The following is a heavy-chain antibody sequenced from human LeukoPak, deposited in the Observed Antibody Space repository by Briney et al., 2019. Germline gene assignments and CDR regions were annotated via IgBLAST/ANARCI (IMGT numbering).Heavy chain of an antibody. CDR1: GYTFTGYH. J-gene: IGHJ4*02. CDR3: ARVSTRRFLEWLLGY. CDR2: INPNSGGT. D-gene: IGHD3-3*01. V-gene: IGHV1-2*02. Sequence: GASVKVSCKASGYTFTGYHMHWVRQAPGQGLEWMGWINPNSGGTNYARKFQGRVTMTRDTSISTAYMELSRLRSDDTAVYYCARVSTRRFLEWLLGYWGQGTLVTVSS.